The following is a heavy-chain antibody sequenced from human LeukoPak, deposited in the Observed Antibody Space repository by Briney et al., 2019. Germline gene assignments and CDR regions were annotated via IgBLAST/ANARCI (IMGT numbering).Heavy chain of an antibody. D-gene: IGHD3-10*01. CDR2: ISWNSGSI. V-gene: IGHV3-9*01. CDR1: GFTFDDYA. CDR3: AKDKVRGVIISGAFDI. Sequence: GGSLRLSCAASGFTFDDYAMHWVRQPPGKGLEWVSGISWNSGSIGYADSVKGRFTISRDNAKNSLYLQMNSLRAEDTALYYCAKDKVRGVIISGAFDIWGQGTMVTVSS. J-gene: IGHJ3*02.